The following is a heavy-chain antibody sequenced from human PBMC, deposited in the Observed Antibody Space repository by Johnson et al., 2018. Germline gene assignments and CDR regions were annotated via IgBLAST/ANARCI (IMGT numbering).Heavy chain of an antibody. D-gene: IGHD5-18*01. CDR1: GFTFSSYG. Sequence: QVQLVQSGGGVVQPGRSLRLSCAASGFTFSSYGMHWVRQAPGKGLEGVAGISYDGSNKYYADSVKGRFTISRQNSKNTLYMQMNSLRAEDTAVYYCAKDGGEAMGISAFDIWGQGTMVTVSS. CDR3: AKDGGEAMGISAFDI. V-gene: IGHV3-30*18. CDR2: ISYDGSNK. J-gene: IGHJ3*02.